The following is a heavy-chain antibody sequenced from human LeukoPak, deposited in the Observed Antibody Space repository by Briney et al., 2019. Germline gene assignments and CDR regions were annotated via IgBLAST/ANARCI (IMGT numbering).Heavy chain of an antibody. J-gene: IGHJ4*02. D-gene: IGHD5-18*01. Sequence: PGGSLRLSCAASGFTFSSYRMNWVRQAPGKGLEWVSSISSISSYIYYADSVKGRFTISRDNAKNSLYLQMNSLRAEDTAVYYCARGRYSYASVGTFDYWGQGTLVTVSS. CDR3: ARGRYSYASVGTFDY. V-gene: IGHV3-21*01. CDR1: GFTFSSYR. CDR2: ISSISSYI.